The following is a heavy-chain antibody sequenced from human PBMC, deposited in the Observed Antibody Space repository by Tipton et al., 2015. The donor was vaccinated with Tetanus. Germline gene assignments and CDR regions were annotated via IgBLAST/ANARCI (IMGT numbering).Heavy chain of an antibody. CDR2: ISNSGRVI. D-gene: IGHD2-2*02. V-gene: IGHV3-21*01. Sequence: QLVQSGGGLVKTGGTLRLSCAASGFTLSRYTLNWVRQAPGKGLEWVSYISNSGRVINYADSVRGRFTISRDNFRNTLSLQMRGLGADDTAVYYCARDAGYRRNYFDFWGQGSLVTVSS. CDR1: GFTLSRYT. J-gene: IGHJ4*02. CDR3: ARDAGYRRNYFDF.